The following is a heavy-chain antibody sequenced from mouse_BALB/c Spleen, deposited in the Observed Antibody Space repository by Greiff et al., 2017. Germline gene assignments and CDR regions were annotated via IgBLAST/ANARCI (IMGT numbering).Heavy chain of an antibody. D-gene: IGHD2-4*01. Sequence: EVKLVESGGGLVQPGGSLKLSCAASGFTFSSYTMSWVRQTPEKRLEWVAYISNGGGSTYYPDTVKGRFTISRDNAKNTLYLQMSSLKSEDTAMYYCASVYYDYGYFDYWGQGTTLTVSS. CDR1: GFTFSSYT. V-gene: IGHV5-12-2*01. J-gene: IGHJ2*01. CDR3: ASVYYDYGYFDY. CDR2: ISNGGGST.